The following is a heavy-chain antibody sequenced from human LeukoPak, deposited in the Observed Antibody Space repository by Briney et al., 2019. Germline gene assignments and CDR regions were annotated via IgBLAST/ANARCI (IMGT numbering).Heavy chain of an antibody. J-gene: IGHJ3*02. CDR2: MNPNSGNT. Sequence: ASVKVSCKASGGTFSSYAMNWVRQAPGQGLEWMGWMNPNSGNTGYAQKFQGRVTMTRNTSISTAYMELSSLRSEDTAVYYCARLMWDIVVVPAANDAFDIWGQGTMVTVSS. D-gene: IGHD2-2*01. V-gene: IGHV1-8*02. CDR1: GGTFSSYA. CDR3: ARLMWDIVVVPAANDAFDI.